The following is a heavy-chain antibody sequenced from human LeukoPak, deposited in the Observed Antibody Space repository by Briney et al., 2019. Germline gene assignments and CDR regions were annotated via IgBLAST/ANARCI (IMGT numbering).Heavy chain of an antibody. CDR1: GFTFSSYS. V-gene: IGHV3-48*02. D-gene: IGHD3-22*01. J-gene: IGHJ4*02. CDR3: ARGIRDSSGYYA. CDR2: ISSSSSTT. Sequence: GGSLRLSCAAFGFTFSSYSMNWVRQAPGKGLEWVSYISSSSSTTYYADTTKSRSTISRDNAKNSLYLQMNSLRDEDTAVYYCARGIRDSSGYYAWGQGTLVTVSS.